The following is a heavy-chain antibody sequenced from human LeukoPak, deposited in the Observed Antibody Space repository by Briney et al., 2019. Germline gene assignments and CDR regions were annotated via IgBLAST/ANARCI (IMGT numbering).Heavy chain of an antibody. D-gene: IGHD1-26*01. J-gene: IGHJ4*02. CDR3: TRGGELMNF. V-gene: IGHV4-61*02. Sequence: PSQTLSLTCTVSGGSVNSGNYYWTWIRQPAGKGLEWIGRIYTSGSTNYNPSLKSRVTISIDASKNQFSLRLSSVTAADTAVYYCTRGGELMNFWGQGTLVTVSS. CDR1: GGSVNSGNYY. CDR2: IYTSGST.